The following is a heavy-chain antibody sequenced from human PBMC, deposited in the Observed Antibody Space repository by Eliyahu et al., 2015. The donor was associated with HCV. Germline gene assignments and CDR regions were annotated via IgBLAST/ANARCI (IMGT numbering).Heavy chain of an antibody. D-gene: IGHD6-19*01. Sequence: LEWMGGFDPEDGETIYAQKFQGRVTMTEDTSTDTAYMELSSLRSEDTAVYYCATGTGIAVAGINYWGQGTLVTVSS. J-gene: IGHJ4*02. V-gene: IGHV1-24*01. CDR2: FDPEDGET. CDR3: ATGTGIAVAGINY.